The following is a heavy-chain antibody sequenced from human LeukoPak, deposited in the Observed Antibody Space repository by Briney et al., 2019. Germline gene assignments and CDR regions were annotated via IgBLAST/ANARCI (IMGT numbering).Heavy chain of an antibody. Sequence: GGSLRLSCTGSGFTLRNYWMHWVRQVSGKRLVWVSRISGDGSVSNYADSVQGRFTISRDNAENILYLQINNLRSEDTAVYYCARYSSSSGGASYYLDYWGHGTLVTVSS. D-gene: IGHD6-6*01. V-gene: IGHV3-74*01. CDR2: ISGDGSVS. CDR1: GFTLRNYW. J-gene: IGHJ4*01. CDR3: ARYSSSSGGASYYLDY.